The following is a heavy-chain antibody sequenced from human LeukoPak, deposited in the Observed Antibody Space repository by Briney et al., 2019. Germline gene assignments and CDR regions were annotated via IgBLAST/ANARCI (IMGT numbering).Heavy chain of an antibody. CDR2: IKKDGSET. CDR3: ARDWAYYDNVIGCHHAFDI. D-gene: IGHD3-9*01. J-gene: IGHJ3*02. Sequence: GGSLRLSCAASGITFSTYWMSWLRQVPGKGLEWVANIKKDGSETLYVDSVKGRFTISRDNAKNSLYLQMNSLRAEDTAVYYCARDWAYYDNVIGCHHAFDIWGQGTMVTVSS. CDR1: GITFSTYW. V-gene: IGHV3-7*01.